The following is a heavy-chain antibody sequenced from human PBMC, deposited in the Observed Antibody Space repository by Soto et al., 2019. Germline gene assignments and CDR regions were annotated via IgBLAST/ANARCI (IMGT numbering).Heavy chain of an antibody. CDR3: AMSSYYYDSSGYFFSWFDP. CDR2: IYYTGST. CDR1: GDSIGTRY. Sequence: SETLSLTCTISGDSIGTRYWSWIRQPPGKGLEWIGYIYYTGSTKYNPSLQSRVTMSVDTSKNQFSLRLSSVTAADTAVYFCAMSSYYYDSSGYFFSWFDPWGQGTLVTVSS. V-gene: IGHV4-59*08. J-gene: IGHJ5*02. D-gene: IGHD3-22*01.